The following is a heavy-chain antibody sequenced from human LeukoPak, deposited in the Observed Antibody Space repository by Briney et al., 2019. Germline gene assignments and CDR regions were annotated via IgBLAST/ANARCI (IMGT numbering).Heavy chain of an antibody. CDR3: ARQGTSLDYYFLYMDV. V-gene: IGHV3-30*10. CDR2: ISNDGRDK. Sequence: GGSLRLSCSASGFTFTSSPMHWVRQAPGKGLEWVALISNDGRDKYLTDSVKGRFTISRDSSGSTLYLQMNSLRADDTAVYYCARQGTSLDYYFLYMDVWGKGTTVTVS. J-gene: IGHJ6*03. CDR1: GFTFTSSP.